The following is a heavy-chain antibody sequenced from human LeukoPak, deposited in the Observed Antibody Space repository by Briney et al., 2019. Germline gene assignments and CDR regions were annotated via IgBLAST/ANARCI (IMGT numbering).Heavy chain of an antibody. Sequence: SQTLSLTCTVSGGSISSGGYYWSWIRQHPGKGLEWIGYLYYSGSTYYNPSLKSRVTISVDTSKNLFSLKLSSVTAADTAVYYCARSSQYYSFDIWGQGTMVTVSS. CDR1: GGSISSGGYY. CDR3: ARSSQYYSFDI. CDR2: LYYSGST. D-gene: IGHD3-10*01. V-gene: IGHV4-31*03. J-gene: IGHJ3*02.